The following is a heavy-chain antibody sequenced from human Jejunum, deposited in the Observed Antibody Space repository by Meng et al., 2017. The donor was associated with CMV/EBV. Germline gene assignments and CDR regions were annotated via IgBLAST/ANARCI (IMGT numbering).Heavy chain of an antibody. Sequence: VRLGGSGGGVVQPGRSLRLSCAASGFNITAYPMHWVRQVPGKGLEWVTVDGNNKYYADSVKGRFTISRDNSRNTLDLQMDSLRTEDTAIYYCARENLELQGTVDYWGQGTLVTVSS. CDR1: GFNITAYP. CDR2: DGNNK. J-gene: IGHJ4*02. CDR3: ARENLELQGTVDY. V-gene: IGHV3-30*03. D-gene: IGHD1-7*01.